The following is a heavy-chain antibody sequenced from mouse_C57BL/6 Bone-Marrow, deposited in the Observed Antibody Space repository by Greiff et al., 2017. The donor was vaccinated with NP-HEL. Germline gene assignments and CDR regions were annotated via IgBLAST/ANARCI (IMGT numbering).Heavy chain of an antibody. CDR2: INYDGSST. J-gene: IGHJ2*01. D-gene: IGHD1-1*01. CDR1: GFTFSDYY. Sequence: EVKLVESEGGLVQPGSSMKLSCTASGFTFSDYYMAWVRQVPEKGLEWVANINYDGSSTYYLDSLKSRFIISRDNAKNILYLQMSSLKSEDTATYYCARVDGSSLDYWGQGTTLTVSS. V-gene: IGHV5-16*01. CDR3: ARVDGSSLDY.